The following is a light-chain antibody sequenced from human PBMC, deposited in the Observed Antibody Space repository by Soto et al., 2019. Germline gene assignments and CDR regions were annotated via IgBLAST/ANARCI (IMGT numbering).Light chain of an antibody. CDR1: QSVSSSY. CDR2: GAS. J-gene: IGKJ1*01. V-gene: IGKV3-20*01. CDR3: QQYTT. Sequence: EIVLTQSPGTLSLSPGERATLSCRASQSVSSSYLAWYQQRPGQAPRLLIYGASTRATGIPARFSGSGSGTEFSLTTSSRQSDAFAVYCFQQYTTFGQGTQVEIK.